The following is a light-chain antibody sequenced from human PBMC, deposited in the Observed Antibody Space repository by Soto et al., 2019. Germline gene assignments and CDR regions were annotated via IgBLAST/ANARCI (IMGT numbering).Light chain of an antibody. J-gene: IGKJ1*01. V-gene: IGKV1-5*03. CDR2: KAS. CDR1: QSISSC. Sequence: DIQMTQSPSSLSASVVDRVTITCRASQSISSCLNWYQQKPGKAPKLLIYKASSLESGVPSRFSGSGSGTEFTLTISSLQPDDFATYYCQQYNSYSQTFGQGTKVDIK. CDR3: QQYNSYSQT.